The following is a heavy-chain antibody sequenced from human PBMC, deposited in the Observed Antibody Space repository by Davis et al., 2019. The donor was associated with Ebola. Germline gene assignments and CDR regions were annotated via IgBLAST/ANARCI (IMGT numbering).Heavy chain of an antibody. D-gene: IGHD3-10*01. CDR3: ARDQLWFGGLYYYYGMDV. Sequence: MPSETLSLTCAVSGGSISSSNWWSWVRQPPGKGLEWIGEIYHSGSTNYNPSLKSRVTISVDKSKNQFSLKLSSVTAADTAVYYCARDQLWFGGLYYYYGMDVWGQGTTVTVSS. CDR2: IYHSGST. J-gene: IGHJ6*02. V-gene: IGHV4-4*02. CDR1: GGSISSSNW.